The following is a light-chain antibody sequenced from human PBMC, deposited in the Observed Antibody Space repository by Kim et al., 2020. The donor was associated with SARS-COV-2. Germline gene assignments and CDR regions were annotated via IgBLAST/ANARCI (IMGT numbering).Light chain of an antibody. V-gene: IGLV3-19*01. J-gene: IGLJ2*01. CDR3: NSRDSNGNVV. Sequence: SSELTQDPAVSVALGQTVRITCQGDSLRSYYATWYQQQPGQAPILVIYGKNNRPSGIPDRFSGSSSGNTDSLTITGTQAGDEADYYCNSRDSNGNVVFGGGTQLTFL. CDR1: SLRSYY. CDR2: GKN.